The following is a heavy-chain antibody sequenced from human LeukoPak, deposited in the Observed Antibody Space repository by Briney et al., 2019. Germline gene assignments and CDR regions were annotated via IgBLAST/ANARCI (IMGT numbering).Heavy chain of an antibody. CDR3: AKETAFGPRNSADY. CDR1: GFTFSSYA. V-gene: IGHV3-23*01. J-gene: IGHJ4*02. D-gene: IGHD3-10*01. CDR2: ISGSGGSI. Sequence: PGGSPRLSCAVSGFTFSSYAMSWVRQAPGKGLEWVSAISGSGGSIYYADSVKGRFTISRDNSKNTLYLQMNSLRAEDTAVYYCAKETAFGPRNSADYWGQGTLVTVSS.